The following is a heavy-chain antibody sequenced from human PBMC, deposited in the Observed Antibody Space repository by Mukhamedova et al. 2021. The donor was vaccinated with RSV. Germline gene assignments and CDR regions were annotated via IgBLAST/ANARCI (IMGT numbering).Heavy chain of an antibody. Sequence: GQGLEWMGWISAYNGHTNYAQNVQGRVTMTTDTSTNTAYMELRSLRSDDTAIYYCAVGKSYYDSLDASDIWGQGTMITVSS. V-gene: IGHV1-18*01. D-gene: IGHD3-22*01. CDR3: AVGKSYYDSLDASDI. CDR2: ISAYNGHT. J-gene: IGHJ3*02.